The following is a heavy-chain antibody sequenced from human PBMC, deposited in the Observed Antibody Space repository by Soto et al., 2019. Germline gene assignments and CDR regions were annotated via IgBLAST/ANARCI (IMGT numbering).Heavy chain of an antibody. V-gene: IGHV3-49*04. CDR3: TRAHYDSSGSYYRAEYFQH. Sequence: GGSLRLACTASGFTFGDDAMSWVRQAPGQGLEWVGFIRSKAYGGTTEHAASVTGRFTISRDDSKSIAYLQMNSLKTEDTAVSYCTRAHYDSSGSYYRAEYFQHWGQGT. J-gene: IGHJ1*01. CDR2: IRSKAYGGTT. CDR1: GFTFGDDA. D-gene: IGHD3-22*01.